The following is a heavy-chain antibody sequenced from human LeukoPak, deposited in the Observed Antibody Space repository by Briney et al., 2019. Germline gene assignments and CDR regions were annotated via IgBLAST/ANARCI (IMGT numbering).Heavy chain of an antibody. D-gene: IGHD1-1*01. V-gene: IGHV4-34*01. CDR3: HNYRDY. Sequence: SETLSLTCAVYGGSFSAYYCSWIRQPPGNGLEWIGEINHSVSTNYNRFLKSRVNISVDPSKNQCSLNLRSMTAADKAVYYCHNYRDYWGQGTLVTVSS. J-gene: IGHJ4*02. CDR1: GGSFSAYY. CDR2: INHSVST.